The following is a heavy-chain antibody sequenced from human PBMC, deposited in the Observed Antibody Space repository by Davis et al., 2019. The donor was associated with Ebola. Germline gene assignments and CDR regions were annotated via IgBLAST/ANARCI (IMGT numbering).Heavy chain of an antibody. CDR2: INPNSGGT. CDR1: GYTFTGYY. V-gene: IGHV1-2*02. CDR3: ARVKVGRVGFDP. Sequence: ASVKVSCKASGYTFTGYYMHWVRQAPGQGLEWMGWINPNSGGTNYAQKFQGRVTMTRDTSISTAYMELSRLRSDDTAVYYCARVKVGRVGFDPWGQGTLVTVSS. J-gene: IGHJ5*02. D-gene: IGHD2-15*01.